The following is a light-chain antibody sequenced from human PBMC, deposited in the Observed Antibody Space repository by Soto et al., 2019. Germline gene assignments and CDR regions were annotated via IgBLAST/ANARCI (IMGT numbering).Light chain of an antibody. V-gene: IGKV1-5*03. J-gene: IGKJ2*01. CDR3: QQTYSPSYS. CDR1: QSIDSW. CDR2: KAS. Sequence: DIQMTQSPSTLSASVGDRVTITCRASQSIDSWLAWYQQKPGKAPKLLMYKASSLESGVPSRFSGSGSGSHFTLTITSLQLEDFATYYCQQTYSPSYSFGQGTKLQF.